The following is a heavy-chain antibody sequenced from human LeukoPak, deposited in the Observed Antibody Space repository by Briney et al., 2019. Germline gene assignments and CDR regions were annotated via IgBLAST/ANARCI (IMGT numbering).Heavy chain of an antibody. J-gene: IGHJ4*02. D-gene: IGHD2-15*01. CDR2: VWYDVGNK. CDR3: ASALCSRDTCYLDY. Sequence: GRSLRLSCAASGLTVIDYGIHGGRQGPRKGLWRGAGVWYDVGNKYYGDSVKVGFTISRDNSKNTLSLTMTSPRVDDTAVYYSASALCSRDTCYLDYWGTGTMVTVCS. V-gene: IGHV3-33*01. CDR1: GLTVIDYG.